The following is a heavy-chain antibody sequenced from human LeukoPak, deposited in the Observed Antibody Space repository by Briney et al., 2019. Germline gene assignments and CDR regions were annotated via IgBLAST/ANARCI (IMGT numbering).Heavy chain of an antibody. CDR1: GFTFTTYG. Sequence: GGSLRLSCAASGFTFTTYGMSWLRQAPGKGLEWVSRISGSGATTDYADSVKGRFTISRDNSKNTLFLQMNGLRAEDTAVYYCAKMTTGYYYTAFDIWGQGTMVTVSS. V-gene: IGHV3-23*01. D-gene: IGHD3-22*01. CDR3: AKMTTGYYYTAFDI. CDR2: ISGSGATT. J-gene: IGHJ3*02.